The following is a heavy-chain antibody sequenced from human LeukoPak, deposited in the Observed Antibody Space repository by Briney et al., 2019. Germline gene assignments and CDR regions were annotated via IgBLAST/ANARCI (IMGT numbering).Heavy chain of an antibody. CDR2: IKSKTDGGKT. V-gene: IGHV3-15*01. CDR3: TTDQGGSYWENH. J-gene: IGHJ4*02. Sequence: GGSLRLSCAASGFTFSNAWMNWVRQAPGKGLEWVGRIKSKTDGGKTDYATPVKGRFTISRDDSKNTLYLQMNSLKTEDTAVYCCTTDQGGSYWENHWGQGTLVTVSS. D-gene: IGHD1-26*01. CDR1: GFTFSNAW.